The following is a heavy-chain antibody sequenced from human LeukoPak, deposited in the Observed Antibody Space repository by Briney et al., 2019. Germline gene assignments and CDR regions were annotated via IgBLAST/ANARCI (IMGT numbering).Heavy chain of an antibody. V-gene: IGHV3-9*03. Sequence: AGGSLRLSCAASGFTFDDYAMHWVRQAPGKGLEWVSGVSWNSGSIDYADSVKGRFTISRDNARNSLYLQMNSLRAEDMALYYCARSRSSSLTNDAFDIWGQGTMVTVSS. CDR1: GFTFDDYA. J-gene: IGHJ3*02. D-gene: IGHD6-13*01. CDR2: VSWNSGSI. CDR3: ARSRSSSLTNDAFDI.